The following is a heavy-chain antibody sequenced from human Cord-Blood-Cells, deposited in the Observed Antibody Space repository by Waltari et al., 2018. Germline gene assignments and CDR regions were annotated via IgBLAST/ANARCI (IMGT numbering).Heavy chain of an antibody. V-gene: IGHV3-33*01. CDR3: ARDRAILTGYDAFDI. D-gene: IGHD3-9*01. J-gene: IGHJ3*02. Sequence: QVQLVESGGGVVQPGRSLRLSCAASGFTFSSYGMHWVRQAPGKGLEWVAVIWYDGSNKYYADSVKGRFTICRDNYKNTLYLQMNSLRAEDTAVYYWARDRAILTGYDAFDIWGQGTMVTVSS. CDR2: IWYDGSNK. CDR1: GFTFSSYG.